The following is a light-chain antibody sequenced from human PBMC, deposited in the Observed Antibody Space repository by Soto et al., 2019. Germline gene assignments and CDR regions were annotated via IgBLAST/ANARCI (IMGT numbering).Light chain of an antibody. V-gene: IGKV3-15*01. CDR2: GAS. Sequence: EIVMTQSPATLSVSPGERATLSCRASQNISSNLAWYQQKPGQAPRLLIDGASTRATGIPARFSGSRSGTEFTLTISSLQSEDFAVYYCQQYNNWLWTFGQGTKVEIK. J-gene: IGKJ1*01. CDR1: QNISSN. CDR3: QQYNNWLWT.